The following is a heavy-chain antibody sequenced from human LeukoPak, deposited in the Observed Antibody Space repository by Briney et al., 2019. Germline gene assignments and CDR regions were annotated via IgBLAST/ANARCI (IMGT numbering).Heavy chain of an antibody. V-gene: IGHV3-7*03. CDR3: AKGGKWDVTPFDY. J-gene: IGHJ4*02. CDR2: IKGDGSYE. D-gene: IGHD1-26*01. CDR1: GFTFSNYW. Sequence: GGSLRLSCAASGFTFSNYWMSWVRQAPGKGLEWVANIKGDGSYEYYVDSVKGRFTISRDNSKNTLYLQVNSLRAEDTAVYYCAKGGKWDVTPFDYWGQGTLVTVSS.